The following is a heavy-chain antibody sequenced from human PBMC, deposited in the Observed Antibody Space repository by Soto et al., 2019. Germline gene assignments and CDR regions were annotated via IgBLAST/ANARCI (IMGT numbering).Heavy chain of an antibody. D-gene: IGHD4-17*01. V-gene: IGHV5-51*01. Sequence: GESLKISCKGSGYSFTNYWIGWVRQMPGKGLEWMGFIYPDDSDIRYSPSFQGQVTISADKSISTAYLQWSSLKASDTSMYYCARHLLGVTTPYFDYWGQGTLVTVSS. J-gene: IGHJ4*02. CDR3: ARHLLGVTTPYFDY. CDR1: GYSFTNYW. CDR2: IYPDDSDI.